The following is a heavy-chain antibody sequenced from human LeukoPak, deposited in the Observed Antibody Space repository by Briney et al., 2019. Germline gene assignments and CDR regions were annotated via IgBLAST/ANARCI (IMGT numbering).Heavy chain of an antibody. Sequence: EASVKVSCKASGYTFTSYYMHWVRQAPGQGLEWMGIINPSGGSTSYAQKFQGRVTMTRDMSTSTVYMGLSSLRSEDTAVYYCARDLLYSSSSAAGDYWGQGTLVTVSS. CDR3: ARDLLYSSSSAAGDY. J-gene: IGHJ4*02. CDR2: INPSGGST. V-gene: IGHV1-46*01. D-gene: IGHD6-6*01. CDR1: GYTFTSYY.